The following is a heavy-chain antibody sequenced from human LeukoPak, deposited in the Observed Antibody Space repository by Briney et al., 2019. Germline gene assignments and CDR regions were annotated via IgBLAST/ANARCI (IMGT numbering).Heavy chain of an antibody. CDR2: ISGSGGNT. CDR3: AKDRKWLIDAFDI. J-gene: IGHJ3*02. V-gene: IGHV3-23*01. D-gene: IGHD3-22*01. Sequence: QAGGSLRLSCAASGFTFSSYAMSWVRQSSGKGLEWVSSISGSGGNTYYADSVKGRFTISKDNSKNTLYLQMNSLRAEDTAVYYCAKDRKWLIDAFDIWGQGTMVTVSS. CDR1: GFTFSSYA.